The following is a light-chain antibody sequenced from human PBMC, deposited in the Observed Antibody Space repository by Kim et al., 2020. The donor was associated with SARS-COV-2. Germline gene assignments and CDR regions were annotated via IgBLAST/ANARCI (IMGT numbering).Light chain of an antibody. CDR2: LSS. CDR1: QSLIQTTGYNH. J-gene: IGKJ2*01. Sequence: DIVMTQSPLSLPVTPGEPTSISCRSSQSLIQTTGYNHLDWYLQKPGQSPQLLIYLSSIRASGVPDRFSGSGSGTDFSLTISRVEAEDVGVYYCMQALQAPYTFGQGTKLEI. CDR3: MQALQAPYT. V-gene: IGKV2-28*01.